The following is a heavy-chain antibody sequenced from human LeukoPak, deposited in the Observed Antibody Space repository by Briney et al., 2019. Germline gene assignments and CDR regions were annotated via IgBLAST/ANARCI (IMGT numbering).Heavy chain of an antibody. V-gene: IGHV3-30*04. Sequence: PGGSLTLSCAASGFTFSSYAMHWVRQAAGRGREWVAVIPYDGSNKYYADSVKGRFTISRDNSKNTLYLQMNSLRAEDTAVYYCARDEVAVAGSLMATIDYWGQGTLVTVSS. D-gene: IGHD6-19*01. CDR1: GFTFSSYA. CDR3: ARDEVAVAGSLMATIDY. J-gene: IGHJ4*02. CDR2: IPYDGSNK.